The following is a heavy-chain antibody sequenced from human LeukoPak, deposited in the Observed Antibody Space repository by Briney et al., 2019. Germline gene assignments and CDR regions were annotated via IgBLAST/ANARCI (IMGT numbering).Heavy chain of an antibody. V-gene: IGHV3-74*01. J-gene: IGHJ4*02. CDR1: GFSVTSYW. D-gene: IGHD1-26*01. Sequence: GGSLRLSCAVSGFSVTSYWMHWVRQAPGKGLMWVSRIKSDGSSTIYADSVKGRFTISRDNAKKTLYLQMDSLTDEDTAVYYCATSKWELPSPYDYWGQGTLVTVSS. CDR3: ATSKWELPSPYDY. CDR2: IKSDGSST.